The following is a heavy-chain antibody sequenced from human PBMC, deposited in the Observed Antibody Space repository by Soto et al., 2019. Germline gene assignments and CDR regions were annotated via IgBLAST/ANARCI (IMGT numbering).Heavy chain of an antibody. J-gene: IGHJ4*02. D-gene: IGHD2-21*01. V-gene: IGHV4-30-2*01. CDR3: ARGNVVAIDY. Sequence: SETLSLTCTVSGGSISSSSYSWSWIRQPPGKGLEWIGYIYHSGSTYYNPSLKSRVTISVDRSKNQFSLKLSSVTAADTAVYYCARGNVVAIDYWGQGTLVTVSS. CDR2: IYHSGST. CDR1: GGSISSSSYS.